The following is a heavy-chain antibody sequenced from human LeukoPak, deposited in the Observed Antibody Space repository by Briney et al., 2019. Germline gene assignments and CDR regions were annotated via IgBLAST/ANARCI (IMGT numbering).Heavy chain of an antibody. D-gene: IGHD2-2*01. Sequence: VGSLKLSCAASGFTFSNSWMSWVRQAPGKGLEWVGRIKTKPGGGTTDYAAPVKGRFTISRDESKNTLYLQMNSLKTEDTAVYYCTTDGCSSTSCYGGWGYYYGMDVWGQGTTVTVSS. V-gene: IGHV3-15*01. CDR3: TTDGCSSTSCYGGWGYYYGMDV. J-gene: IGHJ6*02. CDR1: GFTFSNSW. CDR2: IKTKPGGGTT.